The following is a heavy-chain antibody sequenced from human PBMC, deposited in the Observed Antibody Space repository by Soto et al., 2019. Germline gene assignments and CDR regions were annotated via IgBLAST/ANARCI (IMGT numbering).Heavy chain of an antibody. V-gene: IGHV4-30-4*01. D-gene: IGHD5-12*01. Sequence: QVQLRESGPGLVKPSQTLSLPCSVSGSSVAGGSYYWSWFRQPPGKGLQWIGYIPSIGRTFYNPSLTRRGTISADTSKNQLSLQLTSVTSADTAVYYCARALYSGYDFGLWGQGPLVTVSS. J-gene: IGHJ5*02. CDR2: IPSIGRT. CDR1: GSSVAGGSYY. CDR3: ARALYSGYDFGL.